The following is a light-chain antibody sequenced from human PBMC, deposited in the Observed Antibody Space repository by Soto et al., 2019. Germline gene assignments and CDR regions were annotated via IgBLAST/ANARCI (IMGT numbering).Light chain of an antibody. CDR1: QSISSY. CDR2: AAS. J-gene: IGKJ5*01. CDR3: QQSHSTPIP. Sequence: DITTTQSPSSLSASVGDRVTITCRASQSISSYLNWYQQKPGKAPKLLIYAASSLQSGVPSRFSGSGSGTDFTLTISSLQPEDFATYYCQQSHSTPIPFGQGTRLEIK. V-gene: IGKV1-39*01.